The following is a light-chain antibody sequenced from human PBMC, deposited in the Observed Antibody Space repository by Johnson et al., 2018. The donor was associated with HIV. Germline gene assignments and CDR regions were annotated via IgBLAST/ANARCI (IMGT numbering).Light chain of an antibody. CDR2: DNN. Sequence: QSVLTQPPSVSAAPGQKVTISCSGSSSNIGNSYVSWYQQLPGTAPKLLIYDNNTRPSGIPDRFSGSKSDTSATLGITGLQTGDEADYYCGTWDSSLSAYVFGTGTKVTVL. CDR1: SSNIGNSY. CDR3: GTWDSSLSAYV. J-gene: IGLJ1*01. V-gene: IGLV1-51*01.